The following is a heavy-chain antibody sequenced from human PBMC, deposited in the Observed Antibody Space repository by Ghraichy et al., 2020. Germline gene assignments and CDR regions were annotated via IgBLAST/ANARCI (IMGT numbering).Heavy chain of an antibody. CDR1: GYTFTSYA. D-gene: IGHD3-3*01. J-gene: IGHJ5*02. CDR3: ARSRGFWSGYYGTWFDP. CDR2: INAGNGNT. Sequence: ASVKVSCKASGYTFTSYAMHWVRQAPGQRLEWMGWINAGNGNTKYSQKFQGRVTITRDTSASTAYMELSSLRSEDTAVYYCARSRGFWSGYYGTWFDPWGQGTLVTVSS. V-gene: IGHV1-3*01.